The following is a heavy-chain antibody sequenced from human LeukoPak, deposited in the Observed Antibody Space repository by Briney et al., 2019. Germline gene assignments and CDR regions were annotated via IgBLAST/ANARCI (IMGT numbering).Heavy chain of an antibody. CDR1: SGSISSSSYY. CDR3: ARVYCSGGSCYFPGGFDY. J-gene: IGHJ4*02. CDR2: IYYSGST. Sequence: SSETLSLTCTVSSGSISSSSYYWGWIRQPPGKGLEWIGSIYYSGSTYYNPSLKSRVTISVDTSKNQFSLKLSSVTAADTAVYYCARVYCSGGSCYFPGGFDYWGQGTLVTVSS. V-gene: IGHV4-39*01. D-gene: IGHD2-15*01.